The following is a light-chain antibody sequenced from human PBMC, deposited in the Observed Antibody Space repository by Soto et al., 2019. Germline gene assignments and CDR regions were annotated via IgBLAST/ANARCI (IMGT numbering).Light chain of an antibody. J-gene: IGLJ2*01. V-gene: IGLV2-14*01. Sequence: QSALTQPASVSGSPGQSITISCTGTSSEVGGYNYVSWYQQHPGIAPKLMISEVSNRPSGVSNRFSGSKSGNTASLTISGLQAEDEADYYCSSYTSSSTLVFGGGTKLTVL. CDR2: EVS. CDR3: SSYTSSSTLV. CDR1: SSEVGGYNY.